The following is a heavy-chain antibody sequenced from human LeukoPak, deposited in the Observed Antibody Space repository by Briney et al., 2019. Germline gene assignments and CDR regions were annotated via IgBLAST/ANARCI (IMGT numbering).Heavy chain of an antibody. D-gene: IGHD6-13*01. CDR2: IYYSGST. CDR1: GGSISCYY. J-gene: IGHJ4*02. Sequence: SETLSLTCTVSGGSISCYYWSWIRQPPGKGLECLGYIYYSGSTNYNPSLKSRVPISVDTSKNQISLKLSSVTAADTAVYYCARGPPYSSSWGGYYFDYWGQGTLVTVSS. V-gene: IGHV4-59*01. CDR3: ARGPPYSSSWGGYYFDY.